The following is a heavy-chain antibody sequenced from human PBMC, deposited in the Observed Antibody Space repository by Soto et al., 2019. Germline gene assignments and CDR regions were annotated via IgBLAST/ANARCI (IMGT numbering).Heavy chain of an antibody. Sequence: EVQLLQSGGGLVQPGESLRLSCAASGFNFGSYAMIWVRQAPGKGLEWVSRISNNGADKYYTDSVRGRFIVSRDNSKNTMYLQLTSLRTEDTAVYYCARRLAPSGSGWDYWGQGTPVTVSS. CDR3: ARRLAPSGSGWDY. D-gene: IGHD6-19*01. V-gene: IGHV3-23*01. J-gene: IGHJ4*02. CDR1: GFNFGSYA. CDR2: ISNNGADK.